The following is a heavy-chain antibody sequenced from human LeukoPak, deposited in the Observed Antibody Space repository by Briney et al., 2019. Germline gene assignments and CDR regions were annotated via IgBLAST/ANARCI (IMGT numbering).Heavy chain of an antibody. CDR1: GYTFTSYA. J-gene: IGHJ4*02. V-gene: IGHV7-4-1*02. CDR3: ARDPGYYYDSSGYYDDY. CDR2: INTNTGNP. D-gene: IGHD3-22*01. Sequence: ASVKVSCKASGYTFTSYAMNWVRQAPGQGLEWMGWINTNTGNPTYAQGSTGRFVFSLDTSVSTAYLQISSLKAEDTAVYYCARDPGYYYDSSGYYDDYWGQGTLVTVSS.